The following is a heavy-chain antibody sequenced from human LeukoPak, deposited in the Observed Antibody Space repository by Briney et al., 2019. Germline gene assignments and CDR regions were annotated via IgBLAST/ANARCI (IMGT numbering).Heavy chain of an antibody. V-gene: IGHV3-30*03. Sequence: GGSLRLSCAASGFTFSSYGMHWVRQAPGKGLERVAVISYDGSNKYYADSVKGRFTISRDNSKNTLYLQMNSLRAEDTAVYYCAPGRGLDYWGQGTLVTVSS. CDR3: APGRGLDY. CDR1: GFTFSSYG. CDR2: ISYDGSNK. D-gene: IGHD5-24*01. J-gene: IGHJ4*02.